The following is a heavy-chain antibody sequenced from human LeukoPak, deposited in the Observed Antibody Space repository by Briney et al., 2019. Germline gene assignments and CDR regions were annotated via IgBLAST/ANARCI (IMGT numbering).Heavy chain of an antibody. V-gene: IGHV4-39*07. CDR1: GGSISSSSYY. J-gene: IGHJ3*02. CDR3: ARGPGYSSTTDAFEI. D-gene: IGHD6-13*01. CDR2: IYYTVNT. Sequence: SETLSLTCTVSGGSISSSSYYWGWIRQPPGKGLEWIGSIYYTVNTYYNPSLKILVTISVDTSKNQFSLKLSSVTAADTAVYYCARGPGYSSTTDAFEIWGQGTMVTVSS.